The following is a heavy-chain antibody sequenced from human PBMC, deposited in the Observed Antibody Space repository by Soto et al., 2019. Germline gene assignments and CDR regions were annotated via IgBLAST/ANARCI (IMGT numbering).Heavy chain of an antibody. CDR3: ARGEEVAATSGGVDY. D-gene: IGHD6-19*01. Sequence: QVQLVQSGAEVKKPGSSVKVSCKASGGTFSSYTISWVRQAPGQGLEWMGRIIPILGIANYAQKFQGRVTITADKSTSTAYMELSSLRSEDTAVYYCARGEEVAATSGGVDYWGQGTLVTVSS. CDR1: GGTFSSYT. J-gene: IGHJ4*02. CDR2: IIPILGIA. V-gene: IGHV1-69*02.